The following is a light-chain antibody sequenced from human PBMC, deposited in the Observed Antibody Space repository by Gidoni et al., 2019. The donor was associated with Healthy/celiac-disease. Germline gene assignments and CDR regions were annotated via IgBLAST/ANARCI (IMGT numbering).Light chain of an antibody. Sequence: SALTQPASESGSPGQSITISCTGTSSDVGSYNLVSWYQHHPGKAPKLMIYEGSKRPSGVSNRFSGSKSGNTASLTISGLQAEDEADYYCCSYAGSSTWVFGGGTKLTVL. CDR1: SSDVGSYNL. CDR3: CSYAGSSTWV. CDR2: EGS. J-gene: IGLJ3*02. V-gene: IGLV2-23*01.